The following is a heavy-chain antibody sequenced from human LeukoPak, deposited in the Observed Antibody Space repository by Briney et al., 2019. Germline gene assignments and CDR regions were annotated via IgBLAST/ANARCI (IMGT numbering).Heavy chain of an antibody. V-gene: IGHV1-2*02. J-gene: IGHJ5*02. Sequence: GASVKVSCKASGYTFTSYAMNWVRQAPGQGLEWMGWINPNSGGTNYAQKFQGRVTMTRDTSISTAYMELSRLRSDDTAVYYCARAHVILPTVTTELRFDPWGQGTLVTVSS. D-gene: IGHD4-17*01. CDR3: ARAHVILPTVTTELRFDP. CDR1: GYTFTSYA. CDR2: INPNSGGT.